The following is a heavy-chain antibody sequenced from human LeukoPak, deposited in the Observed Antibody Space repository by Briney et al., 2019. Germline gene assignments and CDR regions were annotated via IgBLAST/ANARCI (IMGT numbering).Heavy chain of an antibody. CDR2: INPNSGGT. D-gene: IGHD1-1*01. CDR1: GYTFTGYY. Sequence: ASVKVSCKASGYTFTGYYMHWVRQAPGQGLEWMGWINPNSGGTNYAQKFQGRVTMTRDTSISTAYMELSRLRSDDTAVYYCARVGWNEREGYNWFDPWGQGTLVTVSS. V-gene: IGHV1-2*02. CDR3: ARVGWNEREGYNWFDP. J-gene: IGHJ5*02.